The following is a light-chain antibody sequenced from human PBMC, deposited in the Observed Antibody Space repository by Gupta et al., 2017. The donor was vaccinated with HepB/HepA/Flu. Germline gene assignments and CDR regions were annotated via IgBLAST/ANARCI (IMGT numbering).Light chain of an antibody. CDR2: AAS. CDR1: QSISSY. J-gene: IGKJ4*01. V-gene: IGKV1-39*01. CDR3: QQSYSTRIT. Sequence: DIQMTQSPSSLSASVGDRVTITCRASQSISSYLNWYQQKPGKAPKPLIYAASSLQSGVPSRFSGSGSGTDFTLTISSLQPEDFATYYCQQSYSTRITFGGGTKVEIK.